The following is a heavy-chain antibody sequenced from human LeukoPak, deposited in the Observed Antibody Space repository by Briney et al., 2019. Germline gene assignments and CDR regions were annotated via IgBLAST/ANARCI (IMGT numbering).Heavy chain of an antibody. V-gene: IGHV1-18*01. CDR2: ISAYNGDT. J-gene: IGHJ3*02. D-gene: IGHD4-17*01. CDR1: GYTLTSYG. Sequence: PGASVKVSCKASGYTLTSYGFSWVRQAPGQGLEWMGWISAYNGDTKYAEKLQGRVTMTTDTSTSTVYMELRNLRSDDTAVYYCARFGTTVTTDAFDIWGQGTMVTVSS. CDR3: ARFGTTVTTDAFDI.